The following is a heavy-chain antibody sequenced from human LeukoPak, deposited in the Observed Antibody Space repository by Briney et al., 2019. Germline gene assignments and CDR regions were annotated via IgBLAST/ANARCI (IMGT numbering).Heavy chain of an antibody. CDR2: IYYSGST. V-gene: IGHV4-59*08. Sequence: SETLSLTCTVSGGSISSYYWSWIRQPPGKGLEWIGYIYYSGSTNYNPSLKSRVTISVDTSKNQFSLKLSSVTAADTAVYYCARLRYCSGGSCLDYWGQGTLVTVSS. D-gene: IGHD2-15*01. CDR1: GGSISSYY. CDR3: ARLRYCSGGSCLDY. J-gene: IGHJ4*02.